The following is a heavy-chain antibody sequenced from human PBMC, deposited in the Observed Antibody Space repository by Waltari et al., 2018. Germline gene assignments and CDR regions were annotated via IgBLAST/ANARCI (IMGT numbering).Heavy chain of an antibody. CDR1: GFRFGPYA. CDR3: AKAHYDSSGYFSDFDY. D-gene: IGHD3-22*01. J-gene: IGHJ4*02. V-gene: IGHV3-23*01. Sequence: VRCLESGGGLVKPGGSLSLSGVAPGFRFGPYAMSWARQAPGKGLEWVSTLAYTGDNTHYADSAKGRFTISRDISKRTLYLHMNSLRAEDTAVYYCAKAHYDSSGYFSDFDYWGQGTRVTVSS. CDR2: LAYTGDNT.